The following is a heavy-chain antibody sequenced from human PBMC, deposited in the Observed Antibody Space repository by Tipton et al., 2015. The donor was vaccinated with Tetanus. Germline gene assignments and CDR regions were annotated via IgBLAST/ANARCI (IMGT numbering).Heavy chain of an antibody. V-gene: IGHV4-31*03. CDR1: GASISSGGYF. CDR3: ARDVGGHYYFDF. J-gene: IGHJ4*02. Sequence: TLSLTCTVSGASISSGGYFWSWIRQHPGKGLEWIGYINYSGSTYFNPSLKSRVTISADTSENQFSLRLTSVTAADTAVYYCARDVGGHYYFDFWGQGSLVTVSS. D-gene: IGHD1-26*01. CDR2: INYSGST.